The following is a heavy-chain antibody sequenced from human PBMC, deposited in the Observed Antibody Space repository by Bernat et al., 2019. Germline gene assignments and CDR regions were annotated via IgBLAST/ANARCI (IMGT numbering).Heavy chain of an antibody. CDR1: GGSISSGGYY. D-gene: IGHD2-15*01. J-gene: IGHJ3*02. Sequence: QVQLQESGPGLVKPSQTLSLTCTVSGGSISSGGYYWSWIRQHPGKGLEWIGYIYYSGSTYYNPSLKSRVTISVDTSKNQFSLKLSSVTAADTAVYYCARDQCSGGSCYPDAFDIWGQGTMVTVSS. CDR2: IYYSGST. V-gene: IGHV4-31*03. CDR3: ARDQCSGGSCYPDAFDI.